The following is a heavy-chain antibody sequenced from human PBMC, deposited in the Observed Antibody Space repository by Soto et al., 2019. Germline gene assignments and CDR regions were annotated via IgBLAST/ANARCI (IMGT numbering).Heavy chain of an antibody. Sequence: EVQLVESGGGMIQPGGSLRLSCAASGFTVSSNYMSWVRQAPGKGLEWVSVIYSGGSTYYADSVKGRFTISRDNSKNTLYLQMNSLRAEDTAVYYCARVPPVGATLGTDAFDIWGQGTMVTVSS. CDR1: GFTVSSNY. CDR3: ARVPPVGATLGTDAFDI. V-gene: IGHV3-53*01. D-gene: IGHD1-26*01. J-gene: IGHJ3*02. CDR2: IYSGGST.